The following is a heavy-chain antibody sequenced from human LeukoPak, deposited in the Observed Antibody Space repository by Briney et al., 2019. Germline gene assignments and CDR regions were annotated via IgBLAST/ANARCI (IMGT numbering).Heavy chain of an antibody. CDR2: INWNGGST. V-gene: IGHV3-20*04. CDR1: GFTFDDYG. D-gene: IGHD4-23*01. J-gene: IGHJ6*03. CDR3: ARVTTTVVTYYYYYMDV. Sequence: PGGSLRLSCAASGFTFDDYGMSWVRQAPGKGLEWVSGINWNGGSTGYADSVKGRFTISRDNAKNSLYLQMNSLRAEDTAVYYCARVTTTVVTYYYYYMDVWGKGTTVTISS.